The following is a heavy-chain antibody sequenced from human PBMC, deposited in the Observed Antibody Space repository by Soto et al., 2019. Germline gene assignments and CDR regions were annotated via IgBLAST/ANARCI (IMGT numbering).Heavy chain of an antibody. CDR2: ISGSGGST. CDR1: GFTFSSYA. CDR3: ASFYDFWSGYSPRYFDY. J-gene: IGHJ4*02. D-gene: IGHD3-3*01. V-gene: IGHV3-23*01. Sequence: GGSLRLSCAASGFTFSSYAMSWVRQAPGKGLEWVSAISGSGGSTYYADSVKGRFTISRDNSKNTLYLQMNSLRAEDTAVYYCASFYDFWSGYSPRYFDYWGQGTLVTVSS.